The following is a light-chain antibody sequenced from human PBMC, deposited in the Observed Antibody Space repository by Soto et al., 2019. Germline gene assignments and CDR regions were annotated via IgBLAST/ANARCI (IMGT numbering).Light chain of an antibody. CDR3: QQYNYYSRT. CDR2: KAA. V-gene: IGKV1-5*03. Sequence: IHRTHSPSSLSASVLDRVTITCLASQIISSYLNWYQQKPGKAPKLLIYKAASLESGVPSRFSGSGSGTEFTLTISSLQPDDFATYYCQQYNYYSRTFGQGTKVDIK. J-gene: IGKJ1*01. CDR1: QIISSY.